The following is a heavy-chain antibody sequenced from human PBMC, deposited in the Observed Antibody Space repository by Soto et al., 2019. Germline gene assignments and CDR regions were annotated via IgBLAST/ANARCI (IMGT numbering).Heavy chain of an antibody. CDR1: GFSFSTYG. CDR2: TPYDGSDK. D-gene: IGHD3-10*01. CDR3: AKDRGSGSGSYYDMDV. J-gene: IGHJ6*02. Sequence: QVQLVESGGGVVQPGRSLRLSCAASGFSFSTYGMHWVRQAPGKGLEWVAVTPYDGSDKYYADSVKGRFTISRDNSKNXLYLQMNSLRPEDTAVYHCAKDRGSGSGSYYDMDVWGQGTTVIVS. V-gene: IGHV3-30*18.